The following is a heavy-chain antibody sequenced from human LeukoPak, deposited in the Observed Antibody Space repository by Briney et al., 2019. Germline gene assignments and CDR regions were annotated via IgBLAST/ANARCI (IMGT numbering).Heavy chain of an antibody. V-gene: IGHV1-69*06. CDR1: GGTFSSYA. CDR3: ARGPWAGDYWYFDL. Sequence: ASVKVSCKASGGTFSSYAISWVRLAPGQGLEWMGGIIPIFGTANYAQKFQGRVTITADKSTSTAYMELSSLRSEDTAVYYCARGPWAGDYWYFDLWGRGTLVTVSS. CDR2: IIPIFGTA. D-gene: IGHD4-17*01. J-gene: IGHJ2*01.